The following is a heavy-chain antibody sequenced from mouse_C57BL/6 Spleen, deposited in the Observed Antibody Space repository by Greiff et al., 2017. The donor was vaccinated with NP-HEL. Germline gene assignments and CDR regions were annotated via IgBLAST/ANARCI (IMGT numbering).Heavy chain of an antibody. D-gene: IGHD1-1*01. Sequence: VQLKESGTVLARPGASVKMSCKTSGYTFTSYWMHWVKQRPGQGLEWIGAIYPGNSDPSYNQKFKGKAKLTAVTSASTAYMELSSLTNEDSAVYYCTRPFFYGSSYEGYFDVWGTGTTVTVSS. CDR3: TRPFFYGSSYEGYFDV. V-gene: IGHV1-5*01. CDR2: IYPGNSDP. CDR1: GYTFTSYW. J-gene: IGHJ1*03.